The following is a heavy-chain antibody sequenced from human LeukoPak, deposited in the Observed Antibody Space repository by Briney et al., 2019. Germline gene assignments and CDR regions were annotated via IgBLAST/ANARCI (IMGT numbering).Heavy chain of an antibody. Sequence: GGSLRLSCAASGFTFSSYWMSWVRQAPGKGLEWVANIKQDGSEKYYVDSVKGRFTISRDSAKNSLYLQMNSLRAEDTAVYYCARVKSSSWYYYYYYMDVWGKGTTVTVS. D-gene: IGHD6-13*01. V-gene: IGHV3-7*01. CDR2: IKQDGSEK. J-gene: IGHJ6*03. CDR1: GFTFSSYW. CDR3: ARVKSSSWYYYYYYMDV.